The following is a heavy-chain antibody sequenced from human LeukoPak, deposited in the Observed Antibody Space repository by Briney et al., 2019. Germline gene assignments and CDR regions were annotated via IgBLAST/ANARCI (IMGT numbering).Heavy chain of an antibody. CDR2: INHSGST. J-gene: IGHJ4*02. Sequence: SETLSLTCAVYGGSFSGYYWSWIRQPPGKGLEWIGEINHSGSTNYNPSLKSRVTISVDTSKNQFSLKLSSVTAADTAVYYCARANTGNDYWGQGTLVTVSS. D-gene: IGHD4-17*01. CDR3: ARANTGNDY. CDR1: GGSFSGYY. V-gene: IGHV4-34*01.